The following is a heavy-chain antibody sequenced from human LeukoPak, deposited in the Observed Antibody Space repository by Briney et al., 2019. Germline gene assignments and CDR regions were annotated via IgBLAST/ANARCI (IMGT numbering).Heavy chain of an antibody. D-gene: IGHD6-19*01. V-gene: IGHV3-64D*06. CDR2: ISSNGGST. Sequence: GGSLGLSCSASGFTFSSYAMHWVRQAPGKGLEYVSAISSNGGSTYYADSVKGRFTISRDNSKNTLYLQMSSLRAEDTAVYYCVSGRSSGWSSSFYYYYYGMDVWGQGTTVTVSS. CDR1: GFTFSSYA. J-gene: IGHJ6*02. CDR3: VSGRSSGWSSSFYYYYYGMDV.